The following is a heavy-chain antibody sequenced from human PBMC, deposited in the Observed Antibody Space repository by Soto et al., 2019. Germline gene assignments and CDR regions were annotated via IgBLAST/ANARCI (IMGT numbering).Heavy chain of an antibody. CDR2: ISGSGGST. CDR3: AKVTKASSGWYGYFDY. V-gene: IGHV3-23*01. Sequence: GGSLRLSCAASGFTFSSYAMSWVRQAPGKGLEWVSAISGSGGSTYYADSVKGRFTISRDNSKNTLYLQMNSLRAEDTAVYYCAKVTKASSGWYGYFDYWGQGTLVTVSS. CDR1: GFTFSSYA. J-gene: IGHJ4*02. D-gene: IGHD6-19*01.